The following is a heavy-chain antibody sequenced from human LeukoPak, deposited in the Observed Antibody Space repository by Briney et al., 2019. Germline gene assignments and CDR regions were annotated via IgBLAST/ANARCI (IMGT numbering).Heavy chain of an antibody. CDR2: ISYDGSNR. D-gene: IGHD3-9*01. V-gene: IGHV3-30-3*01. Sequence: GGSLRLSCAVSGFTFSTYAMHWVRRAPGKGLEGVTVISYDGSNRYYADSVKGRFTISRDNSKNTLYLQMNSLTAEDTAVYYFATGAYYYILTSYYVAEGFDIWGQGTMVTVSS. J-gene: IGHJ3*02. CDR3: ATGAYYYILTSYYVAEGFDI. CDR1: GFTFSTYA.